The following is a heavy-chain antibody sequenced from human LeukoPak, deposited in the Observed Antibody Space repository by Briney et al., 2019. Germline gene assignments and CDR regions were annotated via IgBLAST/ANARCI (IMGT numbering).Heavy chain of an antibody. CDR3: ERAGYYDSSGFGAYYYYGMDV. D-gene: IGHD3-22*01. CDR1: GYTFTSYG. Sequence: ASVRVSCKASGYTFTSYGISWVRQAPGQGLEWMGWISAYNGNTNYAQKLQGRVTMTTDTSTSTAYMELRSLRSDDTAVYYCERAGYYDSSGFGAYYYYGMDVWGQGTTVTVSS. CDR2: ISAYNGNT. J-gene: IGHJ6*02. V-gene: IGHV1-18*01.